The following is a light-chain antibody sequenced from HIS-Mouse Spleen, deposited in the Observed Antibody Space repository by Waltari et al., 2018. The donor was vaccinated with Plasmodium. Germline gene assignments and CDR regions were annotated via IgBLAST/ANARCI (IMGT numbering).Light chain of an antibody. CDR3: MIWHSSAWV. CDR2: YKADSDK. J-gene: IGLJ3*02. Sequence: QAVLTQPSSLSASPGASASLTCTLRSGINGGTYRISWYQQKPGSPHQYLLRYKADSDKQQGSGVPSRFSGSKDASANAGILLSSGLQSEDEADYYCMIWHSSAWVFGGGTKLTVL. CDR1: SGINGGTYR. V-gene: IGLV5-45*03.